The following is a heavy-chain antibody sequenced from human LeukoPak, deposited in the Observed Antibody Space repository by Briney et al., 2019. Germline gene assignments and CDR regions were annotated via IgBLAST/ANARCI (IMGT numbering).Heavy chain of an antibody. Sequence: GGSLRLSCAASGFTFDDYAMHWVRQAPGKGLEWVSLISWDGGSTYYADSVKGRFTISRDNSKNSLYLQMNSLRAEDTALYYCATLGGEGDYWGQGTLVTVSS. CDR1: GFTFDDYA. J-gene: IGHJ4*02. CDR2: ISWDGGST. CDR3: ATLGGEGDY. D-gene: IGHD3-16*01. V-gene: IGHV3-43D*03.